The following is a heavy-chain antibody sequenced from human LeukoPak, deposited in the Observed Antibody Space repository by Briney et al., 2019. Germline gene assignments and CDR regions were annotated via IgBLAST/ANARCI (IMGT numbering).Heavy chain of an antibody. CDR1: GFTFTTYW. D-gene: IGHD2-8*02. V-gene: IGHV3-7*03. CDR3: VTYSTGLYKGLEF. Sequence: GGSLRLSCAASGFTFTTYWMSWIRQAPGKGLEWVANINQDGTDKYYVDSVKGRFTFSRDNAQNSLYLQMSSLRVEDTAVYYCVTYSTGLYKGLEFWGQGTQVAVSS. J-gene: IGHJ4*02. CDR2: INQDGTDK.